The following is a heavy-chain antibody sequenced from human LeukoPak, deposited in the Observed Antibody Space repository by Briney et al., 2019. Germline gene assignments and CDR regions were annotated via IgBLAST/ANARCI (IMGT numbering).Heavy chain of an antibody. D-gene: IGHD5-18*01. CDR2: IWYDGSNK. CDR3: AKGPSETAMATAFDY. Sequence: GGSLRLSCAASGFSFSSYGMHWVRQSPGKGLEWVAVIWYDGSNKYYADSVKGRFTISRDNSKNTLYLQMSSLRAEDTALYYCAKGPSETAMATAFDYWGQGTLVTVSS. CDR1: GFSFSSYG. V-gene: IGHV3-33*06. J-gene: IGHJ4*02.